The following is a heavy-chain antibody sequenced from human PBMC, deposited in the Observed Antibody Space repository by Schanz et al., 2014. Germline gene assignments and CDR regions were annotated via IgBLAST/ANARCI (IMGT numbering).Heavy chain of an antibody. J-gene: IGHJ2*01. Sequence: QVQLVQSGAEVKKPGASVKVSCKASGYTFTSYSIHWVRQAPGQGLEWMGWINVGNGNMKYSQKLQGRVTITADRSTSTAYMELSSLRSDDTAHYYCVRVPSRDVSFDLWGRGTLVTVSS. CDR3: VRVPSRDVSFDL. D-gene: IGHD3-16*01. CDR2: INVGNGNM. V-gene: IGHV1-3*01. CDR1: GYTFTSYS.